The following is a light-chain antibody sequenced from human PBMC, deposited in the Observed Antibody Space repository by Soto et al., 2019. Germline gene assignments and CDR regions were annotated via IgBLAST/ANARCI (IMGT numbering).Light chain of an antibody. CDR2: DTS. J-gene: IGKJ1*01. CDR3: QQYNSYWT. V-gene: IGKV3-20*01. Sequence: EIVLTQSPGTLSMSAGERAVLSCRTSQSVPNTYVAWYQQQPGQAPRLLISDTSNRATGIPDRFIGSGSGTDFTLTISRLEPDDFATYYCQQYNSYWTFGQGTKVDIK. CDR1: QSVPNTY.